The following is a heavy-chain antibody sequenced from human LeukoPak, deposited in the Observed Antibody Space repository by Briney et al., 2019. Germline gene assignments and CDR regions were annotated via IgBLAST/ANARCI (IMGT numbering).Heavy chain of an antibody. CDR1: GYTFTGYY. Sequence: GASVKVSCKASGYTFTGYYMHWVRQAPGQGLEWMGWINPYSGDTNYALSFQGRVTLTRHTSLSTAYMELNSLRSDDAAIYYCATGTAVDYLTPDIWGQGTMVTVSS. CDR3: ATGTAVDYLTPDI. D-gene: IGHD4-11*01. CDR2: INPYSGDT. V-gene: IGHV1-2*02. J-gene: IGHJ3*02.